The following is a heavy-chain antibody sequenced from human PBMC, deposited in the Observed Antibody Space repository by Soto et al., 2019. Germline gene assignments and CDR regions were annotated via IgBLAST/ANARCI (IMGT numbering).Heavy chain of an antibody. J-gene: IGHJ4*02. V-gene: IGHV3-30-3*01. CDR1: GFTFSSYA. CDR3: ARDGSPTLVMGFGANRFDY. D-gene: IGHD3-10*01. Sequence: ESGGGVVQPGRSLRLSCAASGFTFSSYAMHWVRQAPGKGLEWVAVISYDGSNKYYADSVKGRFTISRDNSKNTLYLQMNSLRAEDTAVYYCARDGSPTLVMGFGANRFDYWGQGTLVTVSS. CDR2: ISYDGSNK.